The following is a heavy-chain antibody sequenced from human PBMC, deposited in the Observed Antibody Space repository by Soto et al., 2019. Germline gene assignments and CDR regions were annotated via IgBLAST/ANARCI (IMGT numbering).Heavy chain of an antibody. D-gene: IGHD2-8*02. Sequence: EVQLVESGGGSVQPGGSLGLSCAAPGFTFSASDMHWVRQTTGGGLEWVAAIGTLHDTYYPDSVKGRFTISRDNARNSLKLQMNSLRAGDTGVYYCARQASYWHGGGGWLDPWGQGTLVTVSS. V-gene: IGHV3-13*01. CDR3: ARQASYWHGGGGWLDP. CDR1: GFTFSASD. CDR2: IGTLHDT. J-gene: IGHJ5*02.